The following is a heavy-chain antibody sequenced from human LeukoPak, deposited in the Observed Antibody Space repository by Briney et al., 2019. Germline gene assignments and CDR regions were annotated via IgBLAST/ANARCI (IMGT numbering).Heavy chain of an antibody. CDR2: IYYIGST. J-gene: IGHJ4*02. Sequence: SETLSLTCTVSGGSISSYYWSWIRQPPGKGLEWIGYIYYIGSTNYNPSLKSRVTISVDTSKNQFSLNLTSVTAADTAVYYCARVSGGTYPDYWGQGNLVTVSP. CDR3: ARVSGGTYPDY. CDR1: GGSISSYY. V-gene: IGHV4-59*01. D-gene: IGHD1-26*01.